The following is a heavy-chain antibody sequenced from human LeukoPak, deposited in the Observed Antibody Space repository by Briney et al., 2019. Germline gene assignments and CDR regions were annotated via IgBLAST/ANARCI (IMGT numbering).Heavy chain of an antibody. D-gene: IGHD3-3*01. CDR1: GGSFSGYY. Sequence: SETLSLTCAVYGGSFSGYYWSWIRQPPGKGLEWIGEINHSGSTNYNPSLKSRVTISVDTSKNQFSLKLSSVTATDTAVYYCARRDLRVFWSGYPNWFDPWGQGTLVTVSS. V-gene: IGHV4-34*01. CDR2: INHSGST. CDR3: ARRDLRVFWSGYPNWFDP. J-gene: IGHJ5*02.